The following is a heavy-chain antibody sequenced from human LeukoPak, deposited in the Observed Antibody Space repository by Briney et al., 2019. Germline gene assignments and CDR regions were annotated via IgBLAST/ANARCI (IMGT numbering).Heavy chain of an antibody. CDR1: GYTFTSYY. V-gene: IGHV1-46*01. CDR3: ARDESRDGYNFHFQH. Sequence: ASVKVSCKASGYTFTSYYMHRVRQAPGQGLEWMGIINPSGGSTSYAQKFQGRVTMTRDTSTSTVYMELSSLRSEDTAVYYCARDESRDGYNFHFQHWGQGTLVTVSS. J-gene: IGHJ1*01. D-gene: IGHD5-24*01. CDR2: INPSGGST.